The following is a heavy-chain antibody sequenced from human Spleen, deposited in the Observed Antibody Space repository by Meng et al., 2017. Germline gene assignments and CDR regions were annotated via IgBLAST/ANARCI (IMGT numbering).Heavy chain of an antibody. J-gene: IGHJ4*02. CDR1: GYSISSGYY. V-gene: IGHV4-38-2*02. CDR3: ARVYGGWSYFDY. CDR2: IFHRGPT. D-gene: IGHD6-19*01. Sequence: SETLSLTCTVSGYSISSGYYWGWIRQPPGKGLEWIGSIFHRGPTYYTPSLQSRVTLSVDTSKTQFSLKLSSVTAADTAVYYCARVYGGWSYFDYWGQGTLVTVSS.